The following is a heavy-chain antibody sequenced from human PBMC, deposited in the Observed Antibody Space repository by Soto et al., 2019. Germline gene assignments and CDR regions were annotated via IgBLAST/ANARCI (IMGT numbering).Heavy chain of an antibody. Sequence: GSGPTLVNPKQTLILTCAFSGFSLSRKGMSVSWIRQPSGKALEFLALIDWEEEKFYSPSLRTRLTVSKDTSKSQVVLTLTNVDPVDTATYYCTRSTNWNYEYSFDYWGQGTLVTV. J-gene: IGHJ4*02. CDR2: IDWEEEK. CDR1: GFSLSRKGMS. CDR3: TRSTNWNYEYSFDY. V-gene: IGHV2-70*01. D-gene: IGHD1-7*01.